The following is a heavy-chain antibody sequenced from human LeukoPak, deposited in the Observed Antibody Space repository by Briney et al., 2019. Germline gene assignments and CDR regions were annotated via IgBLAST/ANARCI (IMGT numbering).Heavy chain of an antibody. Sequence: PGGSLRLSCAASGFTFTIYRMSWVRQAPGKGLEWVANIKEDGSEKYYVDSVKGRFTISRDNAKNSLYLQMNSLRVEDTAVYYCARGGHYFFDNWGQGTLVTVSS. J-gene: IGHJ4*02. CDR3: ARGGHYFFDN. CDR1: GFTFTIYR. V-gene: IGHV3-7*01. CDR2: IKEDGSEK.